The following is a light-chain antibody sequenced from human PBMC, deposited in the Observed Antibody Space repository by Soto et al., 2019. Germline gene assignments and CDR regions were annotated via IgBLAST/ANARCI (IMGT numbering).Light chain of an antibody. Sequence: QSALTQPASVSGSPGQSITISCTGTSSDVGGYKYVSWYQQYPGKAPKVMIYEVTNRPSGVSNRFSGSKSGNTASLTISGLQAEDEADYYCSSYTSSSSVLFGGGTKLTVL. CDR2: EVT. V-gene: IGLV2-14*01. CDR3: SSYTSSSSVL. J-gene: IGLJ2*01. CDR1: SSDVGGYKY.